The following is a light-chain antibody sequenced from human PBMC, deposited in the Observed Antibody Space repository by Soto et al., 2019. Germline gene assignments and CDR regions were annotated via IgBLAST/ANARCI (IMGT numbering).Light chain of an antibody. CDR3: SSYTSSSTRV. V-gene: IGLV2-14*01. CDR1: SSDVGGYNY. Sequence: QSVLTQPASVSGSPGQSITISCTGTSSDVGGYNYVSWYQQHPDKAPKLMIYEVSNRPSGVSHRFSGSKSGNTASLTISGLQAEDEADYYCSSYTSSSTRVFGGGTKVTVL. CDR2: EVS. J-gene: IGLJ2*01.